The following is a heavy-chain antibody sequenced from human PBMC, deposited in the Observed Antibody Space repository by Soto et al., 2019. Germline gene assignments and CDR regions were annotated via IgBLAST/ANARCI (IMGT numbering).Heavy chain of an antibody. V-gene: IGHV3-30*19. Sequence: QVHLVESGGGVVQPGTSLRLSCVASGFSLSTYGMHWVRQAPGKGLEWVAVIYYDGGKEYYADSVKGRFTISRDNSKNTLDLQMSGLRTEDTALYYCARDSDPRMIRAIVTDDFDYWGQGTMVTVSS. CDR3: ARDSDPRMIRAIVTDDFDY. J-gene: IGHJ4*02. D-gene: IGHD5-18*01. CDR2: IYYDGGKE. CDR1: GFSLSTYG.